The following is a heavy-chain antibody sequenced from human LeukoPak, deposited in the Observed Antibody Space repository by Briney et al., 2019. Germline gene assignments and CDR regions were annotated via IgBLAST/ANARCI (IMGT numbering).Heavy chain of an antibody. D-gene: IGHD3-3*01. CDR1: GFTFSIYW. CDR2: GSDVGGT. CDR3: ARGRGFWSGYFDY. J-gene: IGHJ4*02. Sequence: GSLRLSCAASGFTFSIYWMHWVRQAPGKGLEWIGEGSDVGGTKYNPSLKSRVTISADTSKNQFSLKLSSVTAADTAVYYCARGRGFWSGYFDYWGQGTLVTVSS. V-gene: IGHV4-34*01.